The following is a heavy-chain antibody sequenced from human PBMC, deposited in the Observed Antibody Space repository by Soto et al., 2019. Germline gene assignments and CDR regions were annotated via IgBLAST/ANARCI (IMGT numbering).Heavy chain of an antibody. Sequence: GASVKVSCKASGGTFSSYAISWVRQAPGQGLEWMGGIIPIFGTVNYAQKFQGRVTLYLQMNSLRAEDTAVYYCAKDRNIVVVVAPLDYWGQGTLVTVSS. CDR1: GGTFSSYA. D-gene: IGHD2-15*01. CDR3: AKDRNIVVVVAPLDY. J-gene: IGHJ4*02. CDR2: IIPIFGTV. V-gene: IGHV1-69*13.